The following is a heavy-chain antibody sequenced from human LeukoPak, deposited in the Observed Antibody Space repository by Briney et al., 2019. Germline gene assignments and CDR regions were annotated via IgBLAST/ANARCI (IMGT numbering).Heavy chain of an antibody. CDR2: ITNGGSTI. Sequence: GGSLRLSCAASGFTFSDYNINWVRQAPGKGLEWVSYITNGGSTIHHADSVKGRFTISRDNAKKTLYLQMNSLRAEDTAVYYCARSIGLTGGGVDVWGQGTTVTVSS. CDR3: ARSIGLTGGGVDV. CDR1: GFTFSDYN. J-gene: IGHJ6*02. D-gene: IGHD3-9*01. V-gene: IGHV3-11*01.